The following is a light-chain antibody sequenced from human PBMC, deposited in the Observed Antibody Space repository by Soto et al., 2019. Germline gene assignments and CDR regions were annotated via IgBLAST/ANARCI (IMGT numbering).Light chain of an antibody. CDR2: GAS. Sequence: EIVMTQSPATLSVSPGERATLSCRASQSVNSNLAWYQQNPCHAPRLLIYGASSRATGIPARCSGSGSGTELTLPISSLQSEDFAVYSCQQYNNWPPLTFGGGTKVEIK. J-gene: IGKJ4*01. CDR3: QQYNNWPPLT. V-gene: IGKV3-15*01. CDR1: QSVNSN.